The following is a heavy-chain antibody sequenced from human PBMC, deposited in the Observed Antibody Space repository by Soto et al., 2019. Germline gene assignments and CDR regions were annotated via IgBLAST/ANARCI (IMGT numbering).Heavy chain of an antibody. J-gene: IGHJ5*02. CDR2: MNPNSGNT. V-gene: IGHV1-8*01. CDR1: GYTFTSYD. CDR3: PRARGFDP. Sequence: QVQLVQSGAEVKKPGASVKVSCKASGYTFTSYDINWVRQATGQGLEWMGWMNPNSGNTGYAQKFRGTVTMPRNTSRSTSYMELSSLRSEDTAAYYCPRARGFDPWGDGALVTVS.